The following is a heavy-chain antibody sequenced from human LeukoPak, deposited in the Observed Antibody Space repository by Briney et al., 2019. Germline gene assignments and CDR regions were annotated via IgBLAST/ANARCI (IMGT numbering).Heavy chain of an antibody. Sequence: GGSLRLSCAASGFTFDDYAMHWVRQAPGKGLEWVSGISWNSGSIGYADSVKGRFTISRDNAKNSLHLQMNSLRAEDTALYYCAKGYCSSTSCYPGGYWGQGTLVTVSS. CDR1: GFTFDDYA. CDR2: ISWNSGSI. CDR3: AKGYCSSTSCYPGGY. J-gene: IGHJ4*02. V-gene: IGHV3-9*01. D-gene: IGHD2-2*01.